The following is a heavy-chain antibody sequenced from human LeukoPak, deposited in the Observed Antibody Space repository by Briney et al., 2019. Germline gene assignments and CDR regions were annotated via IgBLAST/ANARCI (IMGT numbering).Heavy chain of an antibody. V-gene: IGHV3-66*01. CDR1: GFTVSSSY. J-gene: IGHJ3*02. CDR3: ATSESGSSQDAFDI. D-gene: IGHD1-26*01. CDR2: IYSGGST. Sequence: GGSLRLSCAASGFTVSSSYMSWVRQAPGKGLEWVSVIYSGGSTYYADSVKGRFTISRDNSKNTLYLQMNSLRAEDTAVYYCATSESGSSQDAFDIWGQGTMVTVSS.